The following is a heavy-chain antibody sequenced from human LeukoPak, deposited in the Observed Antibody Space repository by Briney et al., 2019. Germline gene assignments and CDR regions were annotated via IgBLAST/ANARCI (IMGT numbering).Heavy chain of an antibody. CDR1: GGSISSSSFY. Sequence: SETLSLTCTVSGGSISSSSFYWGWIRQPPGKGLEWIGSIFYSGSTYYNPSLKSRVAISVDPSNKQFSLRLSSVSAADTAVYYCAREDWPHNGGNGPDYWGQGALVTVSS. CDR3: AREDWPHNGGNGPDY. D-gene: IGHD4-23*01. CDR2: IFYSGST. V-gene: IGHV4-39*02. J-gene: IGHJ4*02.